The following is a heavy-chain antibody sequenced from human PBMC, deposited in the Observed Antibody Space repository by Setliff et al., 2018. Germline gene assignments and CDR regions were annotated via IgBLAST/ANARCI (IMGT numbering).Heavy chain of an antibody. V-gene: IGHV1-18*01. CDR1: GYTLINYG. CDR2: ISAYKGNT. Sequence: GASVKVSCKASGYTLINYGISWVRQAPGQGLEWMGWISAYKGNTNYAQKLQGRITMTTDTSTSTAYMELRSLRSDDTAVYYCARRWETGDQDAFDLWGQGTMVTVSS. D-gene: IGHD7-27*01. J-gene: IGHJ3*01. CDR3: ARRWETGDQDAFDL.